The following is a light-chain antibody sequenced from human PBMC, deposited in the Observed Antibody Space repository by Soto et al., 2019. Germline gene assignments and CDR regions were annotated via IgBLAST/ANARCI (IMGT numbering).Light chain of an antibody. Sequence: EIVMTQSPATLSVSPGDGATLSCRASQSVDSNLAWYQQKPGQTPRLLMYGASTRPTGIPARFSGSGSVTEFTLPIISLQSPDSAVYYCQQYNDWPLTFGGGTKLDIK. CDR2: GAS. V-gene: IGKV3D-15*01. CDR1: QSVDSN. CDR3: QQYNDWPLT. J-gene: IGKJ4*01.